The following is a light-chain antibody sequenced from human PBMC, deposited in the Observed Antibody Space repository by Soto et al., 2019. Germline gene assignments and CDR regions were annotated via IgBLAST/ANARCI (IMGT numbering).Light chain of an antibody. J-gene: IGLJ1*01. CDR2: EVV. Sequence: QSALTQPPSASGSPGQSVTISCTGTKNDVGFYDFVSWYQHHPGKAPRLIIYEVVQRPSGVPDRFSGSKSGNTASLTVSGLQAADEADYFCKSYADRNTYVFGSGTKLTVL. V-gene: IGLV2-8*01. CDR3: KSYADRNTYV. CDR1: KNDVGFYDF.